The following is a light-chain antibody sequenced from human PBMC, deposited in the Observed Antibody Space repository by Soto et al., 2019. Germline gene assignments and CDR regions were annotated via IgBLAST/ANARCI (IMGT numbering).Light chain of an antibody. CDR3: SSYRSSSTFVV. J-gene: IGLJ2*01. Sequence: QSALTQPASVSGSPGQSITISCTGTSSDVGGYSYVSWYQQHPGKTPKLMIYEVSNRPSGVSNRFSGSKSGNTASLTISGLQAEDEADYYCSSYRSSSTFVVFGGGTKLAVL. V-gene: IGLV2-14*01. CDR2: EVS. CDR1: SSDVGGYSY.